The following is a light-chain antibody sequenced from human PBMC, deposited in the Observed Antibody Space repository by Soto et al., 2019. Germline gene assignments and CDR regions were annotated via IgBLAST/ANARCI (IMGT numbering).Light chain of an antibody. CDR1: QSVSSSF. CDR3: XXXXSSPLT. Sequence: EIVLTQSPGTLSLSPGERATLSCRASQSVSSSFLAWYQQKPGQAPRLLIYGASSRATGIPDRFSGSGSGTDFTLTISRXEPEDVXVYYCXXXXSSPLTFGGGTKVEIK. J-gene: IGKJ4*01. CDR2: GAS. V-gene: IGKV3-20*01.